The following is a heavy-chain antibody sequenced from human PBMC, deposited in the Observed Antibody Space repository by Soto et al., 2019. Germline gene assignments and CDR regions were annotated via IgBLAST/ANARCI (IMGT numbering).Heavy chain of an antibody. Sequence: QVLLQQSGPGLVKPSQTLSLTCAVSGGSIGSGNDYWRWIRQPPGKGLEWIGYIFYRGTTNDNPSLKRRVSISGAMATNQSSLNRDSVTAADTAVYYCARAQTGNGYGPSVAFWGPGTGVNVSS. CDR2: IFYRGTT. CDR3: ARAQTGNGYGPSVAF. J-gene: IGHJ3*01. D-gene: IGHD5-18*01. CDR1: GGSIGSGNDY. V-gene: IGHV4-30-4*01.